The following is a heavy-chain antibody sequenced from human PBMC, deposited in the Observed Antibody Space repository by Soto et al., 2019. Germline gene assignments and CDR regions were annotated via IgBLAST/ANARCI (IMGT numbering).Heavy chain of an antibody. D-gene: IGHD1-20*01. CDR3: ARYNTGHSDY. V-gene: IGHV3-33*01. Sequence: QGQLVESGGVVVQPGRSLRLSCAASGFTFSSYGMHWVRQAPGKGLEWVAVIWYHGNSMYYADSVKGRFTISRDNSKNTLYLQMNNLRAEDTAVYYCARYNTGHSDYWGQGTLVTVSS. CDR1: GFTFSSYG. J-gene: IGHJ4*02. CDR2: IWYHGNSM.